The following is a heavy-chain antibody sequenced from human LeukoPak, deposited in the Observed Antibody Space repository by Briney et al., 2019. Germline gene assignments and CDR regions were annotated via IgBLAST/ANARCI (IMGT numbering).Heavy chain of an antibody. V-gene: IGHV3-21*01. Sequence: GGSLRLSCAASGFTLSSYSMNWVRQAPGKGLEWVSSISSSSSYIYYADSVKGRFTISRDNAKNSLYLQMNSLRAEDTAVYYCARARGSWYFDYWGQGTLVTVSS. J-gene: IGHJ4*02. CDR2: ISSSSSYI. CDR3: ARARGSWYFDY. D-gene: IGHD6-13*01. CDR1: GFTLSSYS.